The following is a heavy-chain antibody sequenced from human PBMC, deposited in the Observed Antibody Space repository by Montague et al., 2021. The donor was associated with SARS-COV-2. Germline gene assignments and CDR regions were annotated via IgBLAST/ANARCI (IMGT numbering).Heavy chain of an antibody. Sequence: SETLSLTCTVSGGSITSYYWTWIRQPPGKGLEWVGRIYYSGSTNYNPSLKSRVTISVDTSKNQFSLKLSSVTAADTAVYYCARTGLGAYDILTGYTVNAFDMGGKGKRVTVSS. V-gene: IGHV4-59*01. CDR2: IYYSGST. D-gene: IGHD3-9*01. CDR1: GGSITSYY. CDR3: ARTGLGAYDILTGYTVNAFDM. J-gene: IGHJ3*02.